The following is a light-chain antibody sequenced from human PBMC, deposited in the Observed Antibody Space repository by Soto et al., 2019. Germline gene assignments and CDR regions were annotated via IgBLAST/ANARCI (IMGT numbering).Light chain of an antibody. Sequence: QLVLTQPPSVSGAPGQRVTISCTGSSSNIGAGYDVHWYQQLPGTAPKLLIYVNNNRPSGVPDRFSGSKSGTSASLAITGLQAEDEADYYCQSYDSSLSVVFGGGTQLTVL. CDR2: VNN. J-gene: IGLJ2*01. CDR3: QSYDSSLSVV. V-gene: IGLV1-40*01. CDR1: SSNIGAGYD.